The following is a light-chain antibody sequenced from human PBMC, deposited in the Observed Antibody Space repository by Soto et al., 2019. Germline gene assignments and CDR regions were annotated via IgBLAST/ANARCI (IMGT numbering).Light chain of an antibody. CDR1: RTVSNR. Sequence: MTQYPDRLSVAPGERINLSCRASRTVSNRLAWYQHKPGQAPRLLISGASTGATGIPSRFSGSGSGTDFTLTISSLQPEDFATYYCQQSDSTGTWTFAQGTNLDNK. V-gene: IGKV3-15*01. J-gene: IGKJ1*01. CDR3: QQSDSTGTWT. CDR2: GAS.